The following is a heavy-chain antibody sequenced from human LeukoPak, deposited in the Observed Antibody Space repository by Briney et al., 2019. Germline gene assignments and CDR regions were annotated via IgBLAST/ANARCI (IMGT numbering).Heavy chain of an antibody. V-gene: IGHV4-59*01. CDR2: IYYSGST. D-gene: IGHD3-16*02. Sequence: SETLSLTCTVSGGSISSYYWSWIRQPPGKGLEWIGYIYYSGSTNYNPSLKSRVTISVDTSKSQFSLKLSSVTAADTAVYYCARGYYDYVWGSYRIHFDYWGQGTLVTVSS. CDR1: GGSISSYY. CDR3: ARGYYDYVWGSYRIHFDY. J-gene: IGHJ4*02.